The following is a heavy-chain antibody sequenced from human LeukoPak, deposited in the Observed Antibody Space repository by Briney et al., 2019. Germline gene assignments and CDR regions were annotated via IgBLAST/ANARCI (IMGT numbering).Heavy chain of an antibody. CDR2: ISGSGGST. Sequence: GGSLRLSCAASGFTLSSYAMSWVRQAPGKGLEWVSAISGSGGSTYYADSVKGRFTISRDNSKDTLYLQMNSLRAEDTAVYYCAKDVAVAGTYYYYGMDVWGQGTTVTVSS. CDR1: GFTLSSYA. J-gene: IGHJ6*02. V-gene: IGHV3-23*01. D-gene: IGHD6-19*01. CDR3: AKDVAVAGTYYYYGMDV.